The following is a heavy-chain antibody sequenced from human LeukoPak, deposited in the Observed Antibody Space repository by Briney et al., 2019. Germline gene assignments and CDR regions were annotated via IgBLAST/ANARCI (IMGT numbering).Heavy chain of an antibody. J-gene: IGHJ4*02. Sequence: PGGSLRLSCAAFGFTVSVNYMSWVRQAPGKGLECVSVIYSGGNTYYADSVKGRFTISRDNSKNTLYLQMNSLRAEDTAVYYCARRASTERGHSYGLDYWGQGTLVTVSS. CDR2: IYSGGNT. D-gene: IGHD5-18*01. V-gene: IGHV3-66*01. CDR1: GFTVSVNY. CDR3: ARRASTERGHSYGLDY.